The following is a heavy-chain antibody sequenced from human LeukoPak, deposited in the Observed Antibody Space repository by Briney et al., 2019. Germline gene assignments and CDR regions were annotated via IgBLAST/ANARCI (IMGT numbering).Heavy chain of an antibody. CDR2: ISGSSGST. CDR3: AKPARTDYADY. J-gene: IGHJ4*02. Sequence: GGSLRLSCAASGFTFSSYAMSWVRQAPGEGLVWVSTISGSSGSTYYADSVKGRFTISRDNSKNTLYLQMNSLKAEDTAVYYCAKPARTDYADYWGRGTLVTVSS. CDR1: GFTFSSYA. D-gene: IGHD1-14*01. V-gene: IGHV3-23*01.